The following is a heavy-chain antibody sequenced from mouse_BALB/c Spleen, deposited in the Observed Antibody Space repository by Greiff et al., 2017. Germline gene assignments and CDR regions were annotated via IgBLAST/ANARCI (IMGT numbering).Heavy chain of an antibody. D-gene: IGHD2-14*01. CDR1: GFTFSNYW. V-gene: IGHV6-6*02. J-gene: IGHJ2*01. Sequence: DVKVEESGGGLVQPGGSMKLSCVASGFTFSNYWMNWVRQSPEKGLEWVAEIRLKSNNYATHYAESVKGRFTISRDDSKSSVYLQMNNLRAEDTGIYYCTVYYRYGGFDYWGQGTTLTVSS. CDR3: TVYYRYGGFDY. CDR2: IRLKSNNYAT.